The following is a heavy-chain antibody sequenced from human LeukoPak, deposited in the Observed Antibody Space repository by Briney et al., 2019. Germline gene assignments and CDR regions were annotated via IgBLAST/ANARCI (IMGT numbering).Heavy chain of an antibody. CDR1: GFSFSGFG. J-gene: IGHJ6*03. CDR2: IGSSGSAGGNI. V-gene: IGHV3-48*02. Sequence: PGGSLRLSCAASGFSFSGFGMNWVRQAPGKGLEGISYIGSSGSAGGNIYYAVSVKGRFTVSRDNAKVSLFLQMNSLQDADTAVYYCARAPTPYFTYYMDVWGEGTTVTVSS. D-gene: IGHD2-21*01. CDR3: ARAPTPYFTYYMDV.